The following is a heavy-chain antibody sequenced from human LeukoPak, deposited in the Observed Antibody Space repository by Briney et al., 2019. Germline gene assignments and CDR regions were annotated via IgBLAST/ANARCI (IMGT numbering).Heavy chain of an antibody. D-gene: IGHD1-1*01. Sequence: SETLSLTCTVSGVSISSYYWSWIRQPPGKGLKWIGCIYYSGSTNYNPSLKSRVTISVDTSKNQFSLKLSSVTAADTAVYYCARHTTTPDSYLAYWGQGTLVTVSS. CDR1: GVSISSYY. J-gene: IGHJ4*02. CDR2: IYYSGST. CDR3: ARHTTTPDSYLAY. V-gene: IGHV4-59*01.